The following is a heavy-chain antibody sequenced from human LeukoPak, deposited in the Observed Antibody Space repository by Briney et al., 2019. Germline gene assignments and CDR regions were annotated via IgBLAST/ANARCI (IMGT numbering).Heavy chain of an antibody. CDR2: IYYSGST. CDR3: ARVFEGSGGARYYYYYMDV. V-gene: IGHV4-59*01. D-gene: IGHD3-16*01. J-gene: IGHJ6*03. Sequence: SETLSLTCTVSGGSISSYYWSWIRQPPGKGLEWIGYIYYSGSTNYNPSHKSRVTISVDTSKNQFSLKLSSVTAADTAVYYCARVFEGSGGARYYYYYMDVWGKGTTVTVSS. CDR1: GGSISSYY.